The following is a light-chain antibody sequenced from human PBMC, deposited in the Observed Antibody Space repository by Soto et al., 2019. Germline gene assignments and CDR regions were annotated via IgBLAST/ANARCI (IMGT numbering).Light chain of an antibody. J-gene: IGLJ3*02. CDR2: EVN. V-gene: IGLV2-23*02. CDR1: SRDIGLYNL. CDR3: CSYVGSSILM. Sequence: QSALTQPASVSGSPGQSITISCTGTSRDIGLYNLVSWSQQLPGKAPKLIIYEVNERPSGISDRFSGSKSGNTASLTISGLQDEDEADYYCCSYVGSSILMFGGGTKLTVL.